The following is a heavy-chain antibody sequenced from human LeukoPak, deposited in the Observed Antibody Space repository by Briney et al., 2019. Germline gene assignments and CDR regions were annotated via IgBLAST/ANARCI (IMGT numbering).Heavy chain of an antibody. V-gene: IGHV1-18*04. J-gene: IGHJ4*02. CDR3: ARVRNDYKPRDPFDY. D-gene: IGHD4-11*01. Sequence: ASVKVSCKASGYTFTSNGISWVRQAPGQGLEWMGWISTYNGNTNYAEKLQGRVTMTTDTPTSTASMELRTLRSDDTAVYYCARVRNDYKPRDPFDYWGQGTLVTVSS. CDR2: ISTYNGNT. CDR1: GYTFTSNG.